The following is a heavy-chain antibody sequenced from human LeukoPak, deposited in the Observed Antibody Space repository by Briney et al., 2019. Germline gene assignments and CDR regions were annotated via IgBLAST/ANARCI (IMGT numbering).Heavy chain of an antibody. CDR2: ISYDGSNK. V-gene: IGHV3-30*17. CDR1: WLTCSSCA. J-gene: IGHJ4*02. Sequence: GLLRRSSATSWLTCSSCAMHWVRWAPGKEKKRVEVISYDGSNKYYADSVKGRFTISRDNSKNTLYLQMNSLRAEDTAVYYCARARVVVAARGRGRYFDYWGQGTLFTVSS. D-gene: IGHD2-15*01. CDR3: ARARVVVAARGRGRYFDY.